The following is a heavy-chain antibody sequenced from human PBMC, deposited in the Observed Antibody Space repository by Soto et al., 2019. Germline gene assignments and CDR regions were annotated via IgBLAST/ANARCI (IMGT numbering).Heavy chain of an antibody. J-gene: IGHJ5*02. CDR3: ECDGYDILTGFKLFDP. CDR1: GDSVSSNIAA. V-gene: IGHV6-1*01. D-gene: IGHD3-9*01. Sequence: QVQLQQSGPGLVKPSQTRSLTCALSGDSVSSNIAAWNWIRQSPSRGLEWLGRTYYRSKWYNDNAVSVKIRIFISADTSRNQFSLPVNSVTPEDTAVYYCECDGYDILTGFKLFDPWGEGALVTVSS. CDR2: TYYRSKWYN.